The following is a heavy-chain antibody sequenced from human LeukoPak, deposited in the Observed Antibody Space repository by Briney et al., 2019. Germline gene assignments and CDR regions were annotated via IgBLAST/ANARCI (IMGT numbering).Heavy chain of an antibody. CDR1: GGSITSDY. D-gene: IGHD6-19*01. J-gene: IGHJ4*02. Sequence: SSETLSLTCTVSGGSITSDYWTWIRQPPTKGLEWIGYIYYNGATSYNPSLKSRVTMSLDTSKKHFSLKMTSVTAADTAVYYCARYEGSGWVIDKWGQGTLVTVSS. V-gene: IGHV4-59*08. CDR3: ARYEGSGWVIDK. CDR2: IYYNGAT.